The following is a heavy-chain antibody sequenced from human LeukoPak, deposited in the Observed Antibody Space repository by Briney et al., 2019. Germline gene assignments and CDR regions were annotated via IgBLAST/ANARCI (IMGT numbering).Heavy chain of an antibody. D-gene: IGHD6-13*01. V-gene: IGHV3-30*18. CDR2: ISYDGSNK. CDR3: AKDHGGIAI. CDR1: GFAFSSYG. Sequence: GGSLRLSCAASGFAFSSYGMHWVRQAPGRGLEWVAVISYDGSNKYYADSVKGRFTISRDNSKNTLYLQMNSLRAEDTAVYYCAKDHGGIAIWGQGTMVTVSS. J-gene: IGHJ3*02.